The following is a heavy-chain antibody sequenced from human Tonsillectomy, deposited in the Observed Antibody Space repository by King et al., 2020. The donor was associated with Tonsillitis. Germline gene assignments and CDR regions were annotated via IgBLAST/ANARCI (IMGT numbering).Heavy chain of an antibody. CDR1: GYRFNDFW. CDR3: ARRMPASRSFMDV. D-gene: IGHD2-15*01. V-gene: IGHV5-51*01. CDR2: ILPVNSDA. J-gene: IGHJ6*02. Sequence: VQLVESGAEVRKPGESLKISCKGSGYRFNDFWIAWVRQMPGRGLEWVGIILPVNSDARYSTSFEGHVTISVDKSINTAYLQGSHLKASDTATYYCARRMPASRSFMDVWGQGTTVIVSS.